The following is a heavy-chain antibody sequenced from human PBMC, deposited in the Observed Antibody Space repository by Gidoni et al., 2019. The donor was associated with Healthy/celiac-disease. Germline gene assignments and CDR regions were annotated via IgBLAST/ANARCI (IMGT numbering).Heavy chain of an antibody. CDR1: GFTFSSYA. CDR3: AKAPEPREILGVDY. Sequence: EVQLVESGGGWVQPGGSLRLSCAASGFTFSSYARSWVRQAPGKGLEWVSSISGSGGSTYYADSVKGRFTISRDNSKNTLYLQMNSLRAEDTAVYYCAKAPEPREILGVDYWGQGTLVTVSS. J-gene: IGHJ4*02. V-gene: IGHV3-23*04. CDR2: ISGSGGST. D-gene: IGHD3-10*01.